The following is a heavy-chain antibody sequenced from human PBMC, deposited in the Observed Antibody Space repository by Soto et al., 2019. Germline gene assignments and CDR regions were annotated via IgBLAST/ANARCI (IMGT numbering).Heavy chain of an antibody. CDR1: GFTFSSYW. J-gene: IGHJ5*02. CDR2: IKQDGSEK. Sequence: EVQLVESGGGLVQPWGSLRLSCAASGFTFSSYWMSWVRQAPGKGLEWVANIKQDGSEKYYVDSVKGRFTISRDNAKNSLYLQMNSLRAEDTAVYYCARDKRFLEWLPSNWFDPWGQGTLVTVSS. CDR3: ARDKRFLEWLPSNWFDP. D-gene: IGHD3-3*01. V-gene: IGHV3-7*01.